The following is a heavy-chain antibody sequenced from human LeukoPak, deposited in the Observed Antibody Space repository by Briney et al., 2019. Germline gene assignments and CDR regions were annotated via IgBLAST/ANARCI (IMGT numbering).Heavy chain of an antibody. V-gene: IGHV4-59*01. CDR3: ARDRYDSSGYYKTYYYYMDV. Sequence: PSETLSLTCTVSGGSISSYYWSWIRQPPGKELEWIGYIYYSGSTNYNPSLKSRVTISVDTSKNQFSLKLSSVTAADTAVYYCARDRYDSSGYYKTYYYYMDVWGKGTTVTVSS. CDR2: IYYSGST. D-gene: IGHD3-22*01. J-gene: IGHJ6*03. CDR1: GGSISSYY.